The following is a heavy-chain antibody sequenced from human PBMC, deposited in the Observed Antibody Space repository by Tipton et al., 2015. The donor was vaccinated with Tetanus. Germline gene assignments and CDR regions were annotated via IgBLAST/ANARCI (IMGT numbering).Heavy chain of an antibody. J-gene: IGHJ4*02. D-gene: IGHD2-15*01. CDR1: GFTFSTYS. CDR2: ISGGSHVT. Sequence: SLRLSCAASGFTFSTYSMNWVRQAPGKGLEWVSSISGGSHVTFYADSVKGRFTISRDNAKNTLYLQMNSLRAEDTALYYCAREADCSGGSCFSGDFGTWGQGTQVTVSS. V-gene: IGHV3-21*01. CDR3: AREADCSGGSCFSGDFGT.